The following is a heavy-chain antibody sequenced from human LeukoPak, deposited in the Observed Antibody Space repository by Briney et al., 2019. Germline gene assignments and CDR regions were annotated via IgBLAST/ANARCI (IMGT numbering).Heavy chain of an antibody. J-gene: IGHJ4*02. Sequence: GASVKVSCKASGYTFTGYYLHWVRQAPGQGLEWMGWINPNSGGTNYAQKFQGRVTMIRDTSISTAYMELSSLRSDDTAVYYCARVLSYYDSSGYYLYWGQGTLVTVSS. CDR3: ARVLSYYDSSGYYLY. CDR2: INPNSGGT. V-gene: IGHV1-2*02. D-gene: IGHD3-22*01. CDR1: GYTFTGYY.